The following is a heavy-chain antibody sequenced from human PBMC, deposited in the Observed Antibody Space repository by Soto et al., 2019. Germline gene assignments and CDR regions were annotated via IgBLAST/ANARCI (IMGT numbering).Heavy chain of an antibody. CDR1: GYTFSNYG. D-gene: IGHD2-2*01. V-gene: IGHV1-18*01. Sequence: QVQLVQSGGEVKGPGASVKVTCKTSGYTFSNYGITWVRQAPGQPLEWLGWISLYSDGANYAQKFQGRVSMTTDTSTTTAYMELMSLRSDATAVYYFARVVPGAEAWFGPWGQGTLVTVSS. CDR3: ARVVPGAEAWFGP. J-gene: IGHJ5*02. CDR2: ISLYSDGA.